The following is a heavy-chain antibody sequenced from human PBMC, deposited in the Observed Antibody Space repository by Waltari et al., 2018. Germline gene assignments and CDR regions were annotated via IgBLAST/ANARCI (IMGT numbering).Heavy chain of an antibody. CDR1: GGTFSSYA. Sequence: QVQMVQSGADVKKAGSAVKVSCTASGGTFSSYAISGVRRAPGPGLEWRGTIIPIYGTETYGRKSQDNGTLTADKSTSTTYMELLRMRSEDTALYSLANLPGSYYYYLDVWGKGTTVTISS. CDR2: IIPIYGTE. CDR3: ANLPGSYYYYLDV. J-gene: IGHJ6*03. V-gene: IGHV1-69*13.